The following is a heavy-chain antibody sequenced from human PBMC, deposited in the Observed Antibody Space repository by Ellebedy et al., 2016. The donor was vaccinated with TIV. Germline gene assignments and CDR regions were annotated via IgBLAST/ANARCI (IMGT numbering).Heavy chain of an antibody. J-gene: IGHJ4*02. Sequence: AASVKVSCKASGYTFMSYSIAWARQAPGQGLEWRGWVSGYNGNTNYAQKVQGRVTMTTDTSTNTAYMVLRRLTSDDTAETFCARTSRYAYSSSCDYWGQGTLVTVSS. CDR3: ARTSRYAYSSSCDY. CDR1: GYTFMSYS. V-gene: IGHV1-18*01. CDR2: VSGYNGNT. D-gene: IGHD6-13*01.